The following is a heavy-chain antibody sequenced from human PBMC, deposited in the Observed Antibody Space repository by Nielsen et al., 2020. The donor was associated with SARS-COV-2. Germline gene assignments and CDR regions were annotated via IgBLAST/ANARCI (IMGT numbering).Heavy chain of an antibody. CDR3: ARGDYYDDSGIEFFQI. J-gene: IGHJ1*01. D-gene: IGHD3-22*01. CDR2: VSYDGRSK. V-gene: IGHV3-30*03. CDR1: GLSFSNHG. Sequence: GESLKISCVASGLSFSNHGMHWVRQAPGKGLEWVAVVSYDGRSKYYGDSVKGRFTVSRDNSKNTLYLQMNSLRNGDTAVFYCARGDYYDDSGIEFFQIWCQGTLVIVSS.